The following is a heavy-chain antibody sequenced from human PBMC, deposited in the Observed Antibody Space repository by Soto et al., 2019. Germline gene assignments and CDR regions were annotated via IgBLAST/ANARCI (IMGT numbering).Heavy chain of an antibody. J-gene: IGHJ5*02. D-gene: IGHD1-26*01. CDR3: ARGGEPGRLDT. CDR2: INHSGST. Sequence: SETLTVTCVLYRGSLSGYYWSWIRQPPGKGLEWIGEINHSGSTNYNPSLKSRVAISVDTSKNQFSLKLSSVTAADTAVYYCARGGEPGRLDTWGQGTLVTVSS. V-gene: IGHV4-34*01. CDR1: RGSLSGYY.